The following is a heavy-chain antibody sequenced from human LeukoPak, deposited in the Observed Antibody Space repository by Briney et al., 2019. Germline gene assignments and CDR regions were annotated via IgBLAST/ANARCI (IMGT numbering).Heavy chain of an antibody. CDR2: IVGSSSNI. CDR1: GFTFSNYA. V-gene: IGHV3-48*04. Sequence: GGSLRLSCAASGFTFSNYAITWVRQAPGKGLEWVSYIVGSSSNIYYADSVKGRFTISRDNAKNSLYLQMDSLRAEDTAVYYCATDSPETAAFDYWGQGTLVTVSS. J-gene: IGHJ4*02. CDR3: ATDSPETAAFDY. D-gene: IGHD1-1*01.